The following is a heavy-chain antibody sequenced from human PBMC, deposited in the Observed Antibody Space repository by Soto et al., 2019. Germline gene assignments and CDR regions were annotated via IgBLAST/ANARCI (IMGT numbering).Heavy chain of an antibody. CDR2: ISSSGHTI. CDR1: GFTFSSYS. V-gene: IGHV3-48*01. D-gene: IGHD3-10*01. J-gene: IGHJ4*02. Sequence: GGSLRLTCAASGFTFSSYSMNWVRQAPGKGLEWISYISSSGHTIYYRDSVKGRFTISRDNGKNSLYLQLNSLRVEDTAVYYCARDFTYYYASPESFDFWGQGTLVTVSS. CDR3: ARDFTYYYASPESFDF.